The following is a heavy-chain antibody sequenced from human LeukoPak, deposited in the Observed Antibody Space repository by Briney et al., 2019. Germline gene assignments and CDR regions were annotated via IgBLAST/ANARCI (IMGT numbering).Heavy chain of an antibody. CDR3: ARGQGPNDV. Sequence: SETLSLTCAVYGGSFSGYYWSWIRQPPGKGLEWIGEMNHSGSTNYNPSLKSRVTISVDTSKNQFSLKLSSVTAADTAVYYCARGQGPNDVWGKGTTVTVSS. CDR2: MNHSGST. J-gene: IGHJ6*04. CDR1: GGSFSGYY. V-gene: IGHV4-34*01.